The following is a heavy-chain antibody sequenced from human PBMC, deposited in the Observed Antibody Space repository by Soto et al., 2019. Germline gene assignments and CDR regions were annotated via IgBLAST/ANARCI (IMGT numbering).Heavy chain of an antibody. V-gene: IGHV3-23*01. CDR1: EFTFSNYA. CDR3: AKNPGYYYDSTGYHFDY. CDR2: ISYGGGTT. Sequence: GGSLRLSCAAYEFTFSNYAMRWVRQAPGKGLEWVSAISYGGGTTYYADSVKGRFTISRDNSKNTLYLQMNSLRAEDTAVYYCAKNPGYYYDSTGYHFDYWGQGT. D-gene: IGHD3-22*01. J-gene: IGHJ4*02.